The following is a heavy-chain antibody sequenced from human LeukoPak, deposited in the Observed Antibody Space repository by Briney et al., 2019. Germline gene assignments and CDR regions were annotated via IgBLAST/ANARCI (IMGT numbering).Heavy chain of an antibody. J-gene: IGHJ4*02. CDR1: GFTFSSYV. CDR3: ASGPYSSSYFAS. Sequence: GGSLRLSCAASGFTFSSYVMHWGRQAPGKGLEWVAVISYDGSNKYYADSVKGRFTISRDNSKNTLYLQMNSLRAEDTALYYCASGPYSSSYFASWGQGTMVTVSS. D-gene: IGHD6-13*01. CDR2: ISYDGSNK. V-gene: IGHV3-30-3*01.